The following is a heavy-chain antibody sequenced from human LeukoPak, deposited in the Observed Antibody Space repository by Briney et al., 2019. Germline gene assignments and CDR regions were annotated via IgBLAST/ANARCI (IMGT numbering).Heavy chain of an antibody. CDR2: VYYGRSP. J-gene: IGHJ4*02. D-gene: IGHD6-25*01. Sequence: SETLSLTCTVSGDSISRSTYYWAWIRQPPGTGLEWIGSVYYGRSPYFNPSLESRAAISVDTSKNHFSLKMSSVTAADTAVYYCARSSGTGTFSYWGQGTLVTVSS. CDR1: GDSISRSTYY. V-gene: IGHV4-39*02. CDR3: ARSSGTGTFSY.